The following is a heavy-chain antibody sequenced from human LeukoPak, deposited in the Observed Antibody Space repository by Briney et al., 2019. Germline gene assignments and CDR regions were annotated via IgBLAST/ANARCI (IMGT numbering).Heavy chain of an antibody. D-gene: IGHD2-21*02. Sequence: GGSLRLSCAASGFTFSSYSMNWVRQAPGKGLEWVSSISIGSSYIFYADSVKGRFTISRDNAKNSLYLQMNSLRAEDTAVYYCARLPAIRLPADYWGQGTLVTVSS. V-gene: IGHV3-21*01. CDR1: GFTFSSYS. CDR2: ISIGSSYI. CDR3: ARLPAIRLPADY. J-gene: IGHJ4*02.